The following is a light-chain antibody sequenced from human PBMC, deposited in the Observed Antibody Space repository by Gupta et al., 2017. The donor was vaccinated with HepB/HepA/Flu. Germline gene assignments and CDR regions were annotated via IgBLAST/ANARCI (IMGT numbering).Light chain of an antibody. Sequence: DIQMTQSPSSVSASVGDRVTITCRASQGISSQLVWYQQKAGNAPNLLIYGASRVQSGVPSRFSGSGSGTXFTLTIXSRQPEDFATYYCQQGNSFPWTFGXGTKVEIK. V-gene: IGKV1-12*01. CDR1: QGISSQ. J-gene: IGKJ1*01. CDR2: GAS. CDR3: QQGNSFPWT.